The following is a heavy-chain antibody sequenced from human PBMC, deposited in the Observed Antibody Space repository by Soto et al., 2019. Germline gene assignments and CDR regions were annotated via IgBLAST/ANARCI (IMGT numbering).Heavy chain of an antibody. Sequence: PGESLKISCKGSGYSFTSYWISWVRQMPGKGLEWMGRIDPSDSYTNYSPSFQGHVTISADKSISTAYLQWSSLKASDTAMYYCASPAPITGAYYYYYYGMDVWGQGTTVTVSS. CDR3: ASPAPITGAYYYYYYGMDV. CDR2: IDPSDSYT. V-gene: IGHV5-10-1*01. J-gene: IGHJ6*02. CDR1: GYSFTSYW. D-gene: IGHD1-1*01.